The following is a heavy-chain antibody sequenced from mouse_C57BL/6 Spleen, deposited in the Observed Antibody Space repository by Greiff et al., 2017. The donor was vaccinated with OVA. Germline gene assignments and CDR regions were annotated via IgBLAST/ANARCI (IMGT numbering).Heavy chain of an antibody. CDR3: AREDEGYYAMDY. J-gene: IGHJ4*01. Sequence: EVQLQESGGGLVKPGGSLKLSCAASGFTFSSYAMSWVRQTPEKRLEWVATISDGGSYTYYPDNVKGRFTISRDNAKNNLYLQMSHLKSEDTAMYYCAREDEGYYAMDYWGQGTSVTVSS. V-gene: IGHV5-4*01. CDR1: GFTFSSYA. CDR2: ISDGGSYT.